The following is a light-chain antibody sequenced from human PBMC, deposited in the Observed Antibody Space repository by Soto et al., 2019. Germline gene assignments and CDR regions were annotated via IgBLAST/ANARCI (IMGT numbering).Light chain of an antibody. CDR1: SNDLGGYNY. V-gene: IGLV2-11*01. Sequence: QSALTQPRSVAGSPGKSVTISCGGTSNDLGGYNYVSWYQQHPGKAPKLMIYDVTKRPSGVPDRFSGSKSGNTASLTISGLQAEDEADYHCCSYAGDYSFHWVFGGGIKLTVL. CDR2: DVT. J-gene: IGLJ3*02. CDR3: CSYAGDYSFHWV.